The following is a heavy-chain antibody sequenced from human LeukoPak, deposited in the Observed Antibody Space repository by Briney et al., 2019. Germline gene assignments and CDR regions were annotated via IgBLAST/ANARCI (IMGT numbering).Heavy chain of an antibody. CDR1: GGSISSSSYY. J-gene: IGHJ3*02. Sequence: SETLSLTCTVSGGSISSSSYYWGWIRQPPGKGLEWIGSIYYSGSTYYNPSLKSRVTISVDTSKNQFSLKLSSVTAADTAVYYCARHRWELLTFDAFDIWGQGTMVTVSS. V-gene: IGHV4-39*01. CDR2: IYYSGST. D-gene: IGHD1-26*01. CDR3: ARHRWELLTFDAFDI.